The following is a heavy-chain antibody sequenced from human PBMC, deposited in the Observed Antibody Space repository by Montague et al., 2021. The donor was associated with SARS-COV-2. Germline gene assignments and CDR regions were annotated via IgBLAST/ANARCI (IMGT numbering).Heavy chain of an antibody. J-gene: IGHJ4*02. CDR2: N. CDR3: VRDPRCSLSWSFDY. V-gene: IGHV6-1*01. D-gene: IGHD6-13*01. Sequence: NDYAVSLKSRMTISPDTSTNQFSLQLSSVTPEDRALYYCVRDPRCSLSWSFDYWGQGTLVTVSS.